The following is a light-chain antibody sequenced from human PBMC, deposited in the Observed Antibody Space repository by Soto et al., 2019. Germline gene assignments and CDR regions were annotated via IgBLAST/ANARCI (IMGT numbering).Light chain of an antibody. CDR1: SSDVGSYNL. Sequence: QSVLTQPASVSGSPGQSITISCTGTSSDVGSYNLVSWYQHHPDKAPKLMIYEGTKRPSGVSNRFSGSKSGNTASLTISGLQAEDEADYYCCSYADSNTWVFGGGTKLTVL. J-gene: IGLJ3*02. V-gene: IGLV2-23*01. CDR3: CSYADSNTWV. CDR2: EGT.